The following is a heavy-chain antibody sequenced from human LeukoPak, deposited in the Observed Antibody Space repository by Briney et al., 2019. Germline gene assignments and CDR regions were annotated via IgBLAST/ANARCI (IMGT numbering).Heavy chain of an antibody. CDR3: ARVDHYYDSSGYFLYFDY. J-gene: IGHJ4*02. CDR1: GGSFSGYY. Sequence: SETLSLTCAVYGGSFSGYYWSWIRQPPGKGLEWIGEINHSGSANYNPSLKSRVTISVDTSKNQFSLKLSSVTAADTAVYYCARVDHYYDSSGYFLYFDYWGQGTLVTVSS. D-gene: IGHD3-22*01. CDR2: INHSGSA. V-gene: IGHV4-34*01.